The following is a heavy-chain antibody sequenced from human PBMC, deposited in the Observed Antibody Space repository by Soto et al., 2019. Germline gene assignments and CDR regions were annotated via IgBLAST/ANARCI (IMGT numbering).Heavy chain of an antibody. CDR1: GGSISSSSYY. Sequence: NPSETLSLTCTVSGGSISSSSYYWGWIRQPPGKGLEWTGSIYYSGSTYYKPYLKSRVTISVDTSKNQFSLKQSSVTAADTAVYYCARRLYYDSSGFEGGGMDVWGQGTTVTVSS. J-gene: IGHJ6*02. CDR3: ARRLYYDSSGFEGGGMDV. D-gene: IGHD3-22*01. CDR2: IYYSGST. V-gene: IGHV4-39*01.